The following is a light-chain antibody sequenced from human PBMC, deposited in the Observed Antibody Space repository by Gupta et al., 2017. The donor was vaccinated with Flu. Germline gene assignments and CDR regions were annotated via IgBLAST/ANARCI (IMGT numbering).Light chain of an antibody. V-gene: IGKV3-20*01. J-gene: IGKJ1*01. CDR2: GAS. CDR3: QQNGSSPPT. Sequence: EILLTQSPGTLSLSPGERATLSCRASQSVSSSYLAWYQQKPGQAPRLLIYGASSRATGIPDRFSGSGSGTDFTLTISRLEPEDFAVYYCQQNGSSPPTFGQGTKVEIK. CDR1: QSVSSSY.